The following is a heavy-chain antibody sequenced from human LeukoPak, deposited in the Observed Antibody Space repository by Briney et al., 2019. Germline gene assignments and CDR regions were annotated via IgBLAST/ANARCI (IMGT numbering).Heavy chain of an antibody. Sequence: GGSLRLSCAASGFTFSTYGMTWVRQAPGKGLEWVSSISDSGGSTQSADSVKGRFTISRDNSKNTLYPQMNSLRAEDTAEYYCAKHTHNHGGFFDPWGQGTLVTVSS. CDR3: AKHTHNHGGFFDP. V-gene: IGHV3-23*01. CDR1: GFTFSTYG. D-gene: IGHD2-15*01. CDR2: ISDSGGST. J-gene: IGHJ5*02.